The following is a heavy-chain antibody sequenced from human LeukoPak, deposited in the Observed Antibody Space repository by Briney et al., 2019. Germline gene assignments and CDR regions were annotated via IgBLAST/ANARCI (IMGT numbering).Heavy chain of an antibody. Sequence: PGGSLRLSCAASGFTFSQYWMSWVRQAPGKGQEWVANIKHDGSEKQDGSEKNYVDSVKGRFTISRGNAKNSLYLQMNSLRAEDTAVYYCARSGRGVDSFYFHMDVWGKGTTVTVSS. V-gene: IGHV3-7*01. D-gene: IGHD2/OR15-2a*01. J-gene: IGHJ6*03. CDR3: ARSGRGVDSFYFHMDV. CDR1: GFTFSQYW. CDR2: IKHDGSEKQDGSEK.